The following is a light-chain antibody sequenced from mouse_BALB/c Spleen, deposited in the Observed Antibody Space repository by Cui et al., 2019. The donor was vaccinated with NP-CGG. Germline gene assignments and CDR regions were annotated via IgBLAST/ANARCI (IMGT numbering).Light chain of an antibody. CDR2: GTN. CDR3: ALWYSNHWV. Sequence: QAGVTQESALTTSPGETVTLTCRSSTGAVTTSNYANWVQAKPDHLFTGLIGGTNNRVPGVPARFSGSLIGDKAALTITGAQTEDEAIYFCALWYSNHWVFGGGTKLTVL. CDR1: TGAVTTSNY. J-gene: IGLJ1*01. V-gene: IGLV1*01.